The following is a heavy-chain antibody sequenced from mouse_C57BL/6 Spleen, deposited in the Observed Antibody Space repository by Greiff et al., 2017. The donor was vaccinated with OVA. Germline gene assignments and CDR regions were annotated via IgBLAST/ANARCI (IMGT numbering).Heavy chain of an antibody. CDR2: IWPGGGT. CDR1: GFSFTSYA. J-gene: IGHJ3*01. Sequence: QVQLKQSGPGLVAPSQSLSITCTVSGFSFTSYAISWVRQPPGKGLEWLGVIWPGGGTNYNSALKSGLSISKDNSKSQVFLKMNRLQNDDAARYYCARKDHEGFADWGQGTLVTVSA. CDR3: ARKDHEGFAD. V-gene: IGHV2-9-1*01.